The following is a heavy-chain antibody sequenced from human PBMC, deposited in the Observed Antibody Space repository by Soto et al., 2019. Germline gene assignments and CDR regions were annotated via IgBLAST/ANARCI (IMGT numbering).Heavy chain of an antibody. D-gene: IGHD1-26*01. CDR1: GGTFSSYA. V-gene: IGHV1-69*01. CDR2: IIPIFGTA. J-gene: IGHJ4*02. CDR3: ARDRGSIVGAKGYFDY. Sequence: QVQLVQSGAEVKKPGSSVKVSCKASGGTFSSYAISWVRQAPGQGLEWMGGIIPIFGTANYAQKFQGRVTITADESTSTAYMELRSLRSEDTAVYYCARDRGSIVGAKGYFDYWGQGTLVTVSS.